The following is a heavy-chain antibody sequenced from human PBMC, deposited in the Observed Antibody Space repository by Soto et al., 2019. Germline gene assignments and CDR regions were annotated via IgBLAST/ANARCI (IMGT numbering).Heavy chain of an antibody. J-gene: IGHJ4*02. CDR2: ISYDGSNK. Sequence: GGSLRLSCAASGFTFSSYGMHWVRQAPGKGLEWVAVISYDGSNKYYADSVKGRFTISRDNSKNTLYLQMNSLGAEDTAVYYCAKDYYYDSSGYYFDYWGQGTLVTVSS. V-gene: IGHV3-30*18. D-gene: IGHD3-22*01. CDR1: GFTFSSYG. CDR3: AKDYYYDSSGYYFDY.